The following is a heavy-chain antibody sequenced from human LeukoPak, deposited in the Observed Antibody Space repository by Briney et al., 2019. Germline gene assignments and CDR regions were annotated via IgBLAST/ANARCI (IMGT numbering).Heavy chain of an antibody. CDR2: ITANIGIT. V-gene: IGHV3-48*01. D-gene: IGHD2-15*01. J-gene: IGHJ4*02. CDR1: GFTFSTKS. Sequence: GGSLRLSCAVSGFTFSTKSMSWVRQAPGKGLEWVSYITANIGITYYADSPKGRFTISRDNAKNTLYLQMNSLRAEDTAVYYCAGSDYFDYWGQGTLVTVSS. CDR3: AGSDYFDY.